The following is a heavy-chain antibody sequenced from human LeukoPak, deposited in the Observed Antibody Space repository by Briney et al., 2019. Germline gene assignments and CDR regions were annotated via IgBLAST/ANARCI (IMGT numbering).Heavy chain of an antibody. CDR2: IYYSGTT. Sequence: EXXXLXXTVXXGXXXXGXXXXSXVRQPPGXGXEXIGXIYYSGTTNYNPSLKSRVTISVDTSKNQFSLKLSSVTAADTAVYYCARTYYYDSSGYPIDAFDIWGQGTMVTVSS. D-gene: IGHD3-22*01. CDR1: XGXXXXGXXX. CDR3: ARTYYYDSSGYPIDAFDI. V-gene: IGHV4-61*01. J-gene: IGHJ3*02.